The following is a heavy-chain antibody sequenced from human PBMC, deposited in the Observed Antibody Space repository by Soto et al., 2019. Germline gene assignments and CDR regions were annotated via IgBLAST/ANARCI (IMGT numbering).Heavy chain of an antibody. V-gene: IGHV4-28*01. J-gene: IGHJ4*02. Sequence: SETLSLTCAVSGYSISSSNLWGWIRQPSGKGLQWIGYIYYSGTTYYNPSLKSRVTMSVDTSKNQFSLKLTSVTAVDTAVYYCARREIQGPIDYWGQGTLVTVSS. D-gene: IGHD1-26*01. CDR2: IYYSGTT. CDR3: ARREIQGPIDY. CDR1: GYSISSSNL.